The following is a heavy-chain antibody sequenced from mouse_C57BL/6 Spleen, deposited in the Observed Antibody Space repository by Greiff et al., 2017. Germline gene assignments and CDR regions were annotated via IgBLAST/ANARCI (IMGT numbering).Heavy chain of an antibody. D-gene: IGHD2-12*01. CDR1: GFTFSSYA. Sequence: EVKLVASGGGLVKPGGSLKLSCAASGFTFSSYAMSWVRQTPEKRLEWVATISDGGSYTYYPDNVKGRFTISRDNAKNNLYLQMSHLKSEDTAMYYCARENYSFDYWGQGTTLTVSS. CDR3: ARENYSFDY. J-gene: IGHJ2*01. CDR2: ISDGGSYT. V-gene: IGHV5-4*01.